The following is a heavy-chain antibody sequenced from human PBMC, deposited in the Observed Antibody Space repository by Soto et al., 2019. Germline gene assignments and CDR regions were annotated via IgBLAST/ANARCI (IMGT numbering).Heavy chain of an antibody. J-gene: IGHJ6*02. CDR3: ARVFGFGGMDV. Sequence: SESLSLTCTVSGGSISSGGYYWSWIRQHPGKGLEWIGYIYYSGSTYYNPSLKSRVTISVDTSKNQFSLKLSSVTAADTAVYYCARVFGFGGMDVWGQGTTVTVS. CDR2: IYYSGST. CDR1: GGSISSGGYY. V-gene: IGHV4-31*03. D-gene: IGHD3-10*01.